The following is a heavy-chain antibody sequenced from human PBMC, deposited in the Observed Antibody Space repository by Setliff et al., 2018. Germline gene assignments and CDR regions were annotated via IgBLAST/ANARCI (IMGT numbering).Heavy chain of an antibody. V-gene: IGHV4-59*08. CDR1: GGSISSYY. J-gene: IGHJ4*02. D-gene: IGHD6-13*01. Sequence: NPSETLSLTCTVSGGSISSYYWSWIRQPPGKGLEWIGHIYYSGSTNYNPSLKSRVIISVDPFRYQFSLQLTSVTAADTAIYYCARQGASGAPHYWGQGTLVTVSS. CDR3: ARQGASGAPHY. CDR2: IYYSGST.